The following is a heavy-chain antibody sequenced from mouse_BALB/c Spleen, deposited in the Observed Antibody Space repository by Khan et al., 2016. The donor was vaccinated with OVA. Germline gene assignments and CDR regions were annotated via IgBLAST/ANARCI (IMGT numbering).Heavy chain of an antibody. V-gene: IGHV1S81*02. CDR1: GYTFNSYY. J-gene: IGHJ3*01. Sequence: QVRLQQSGAELVKPGASVKLSCKASGYTFNSYYMYWVKQRPGQGLEWIGESNPSNGGTNFNEKFKSKATLTVDKSSSTAYMQLSSLTSADSAFYFCTSRGSGGFAYWGQGTLVTVAA. CDR2: SNPSNGGT. CDR3: TSRGSGGFAY.